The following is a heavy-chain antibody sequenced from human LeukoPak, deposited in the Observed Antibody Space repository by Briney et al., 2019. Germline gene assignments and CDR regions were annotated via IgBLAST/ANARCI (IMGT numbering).Heavy chain of an antibody. CDR1: GYTVSDKP. D-gene: IGHD3-3*01. CDR3: AKIDTIFGVDEFDY. CDR2: ISGSGGSI. V-gene: IGHV3-23*01. J-gene: IGHJ4*02. Sequence: GSLRLSCAASGYTVSDKPMSWVRQAPGKGLEWVSAISGSGGSIYYADSVKGRFTISRDNSKNTLYLQMNSLRAEDTAVYYCAKIDTIFGVDEFDYWGQGTLVAVSS.